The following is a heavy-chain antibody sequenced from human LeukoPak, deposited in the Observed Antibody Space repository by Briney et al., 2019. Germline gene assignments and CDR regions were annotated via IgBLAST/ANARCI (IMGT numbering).Heavy chain of an antibody. CDR2: INHSGST. D-gene: IGHD5-12*01. CDR1: GGSFSGYY. V-gene: IGHV4-34*01. CDR3: ARGKWLRSSLDY. J-gene: IGHJ4*02. Sequence: SETLSLTCVVYGGSFSGYYWSWIRQPPGKGLEWIGEINHSGSTNYNPSLKSRVTISVDTSKNQFSLKLSSVTAADTAVYYCARGKWLRSSLDYWGQGTLVTVSS.